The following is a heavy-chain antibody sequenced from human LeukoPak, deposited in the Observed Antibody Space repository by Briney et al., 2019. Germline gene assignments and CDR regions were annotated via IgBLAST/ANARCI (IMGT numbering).Heavy chain of an antibody. Sequence: SETLSLTCTVSGGSISSSSYYWGWIRQPPGKGLEWIGSIYYGGGTYYNPSLKSRVTMSVDTSQKQFSLKLSSVTAADTAVYYCARHAGGIAAAGTRPFDYWGQGTLVTVSS. J-gene: IGHJ4*02. CDR1: GGSISSSSYY. CDR3: ARHAGGIAAAGTRPFDY. D-gene: IGHD6-13*01. V-gene: IGHV4-39*01. CDR2: IYYGGGT.